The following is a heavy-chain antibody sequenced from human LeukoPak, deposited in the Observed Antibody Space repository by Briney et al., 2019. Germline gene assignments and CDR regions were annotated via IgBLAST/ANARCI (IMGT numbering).Heavy chain of an antibody. D-gene: IGHD3-9*01. Sequence: SETLSLTCTVSGGSISSSSYYWGWIRQPAGKGLEWIGRIYTSGSTNYNPSLKSRVTISVDTSKNQFSLKLSSVTAADTAVYYCARAALRYFDWSPHFDYWGQGTLVTVSS. J-gene: IGHJ4*02. CDR2: IYTSGST. CDR1: GGSISSSSYY. CDR3: ARAALRYFDWSPHFDY. V-gene: IGHV4-61*02.